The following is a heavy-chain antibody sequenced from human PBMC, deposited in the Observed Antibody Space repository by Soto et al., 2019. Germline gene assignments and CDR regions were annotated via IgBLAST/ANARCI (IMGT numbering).Heavy chain of an antibody. CDR2: INAGNGNT. Sequence: ASVKVSCKASGYTFTSYAMHWVRQAPGQRLEWMGWINAGNGNTKYSQKFQGRVTITRDTSASTAYMELSSLRSEDTAVYYCARDPVAVAGPPFDYWGQGTLVTSPQ. CDR1: GYTFTSYA. J-gene: IGHJ4*02. D-gene: IGHD6-19*01. V-gene: IGHV1-3*01. CDR3: ARDPVAVAGPPFDY.